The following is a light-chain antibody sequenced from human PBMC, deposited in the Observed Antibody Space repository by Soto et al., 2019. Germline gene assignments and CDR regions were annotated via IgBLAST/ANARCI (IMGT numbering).Light chain of an antibody. CDR3: QQYNNWPPGWT. V-gene: IGKV3-15*01. CDR2: GAS. CDR1: QSVSSN. J-gene: IGKJ1*01. Sequence: EIVMTQSPATLSVSPGERATLSCSASQSVSSNLAWYQQKPGQAPRLLIYGASTRATGIPARFSGSGSGTEFTLTISSLQSEDFAVYYCQQYNNWPPGWTFGQGTKVDIK.